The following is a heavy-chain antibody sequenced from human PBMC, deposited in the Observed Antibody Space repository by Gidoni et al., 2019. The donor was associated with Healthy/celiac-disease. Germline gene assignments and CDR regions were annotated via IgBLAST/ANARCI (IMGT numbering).Heavy chain of an antibody. J-gene: IGHJ6*03. CDR2: IPYDGSNK. D-gene: IGHD3-3*01. Sequence: QVQLVESGGGVVQPGRSLRLSCAASVFTFSSYGMHWVRQAPGKGLGWVAVIPYDGSNKYYADSVKGRLTISRDNSKNTLYLQMNSLRAEDTAVYYCAKAAEFLEWLGAMDVWGKGTTVTVSS. V-gene: IGHV3-30*18. CDR1: VFTFSSYG. CDR3: AKAAEFLEWLGAMDV.